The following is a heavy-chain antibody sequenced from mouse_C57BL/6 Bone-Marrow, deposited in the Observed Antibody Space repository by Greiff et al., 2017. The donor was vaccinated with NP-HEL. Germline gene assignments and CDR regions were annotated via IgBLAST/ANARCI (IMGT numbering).Heavy chain of an antibody. D-gene: IGHD2-4*01. CDR1: GYTFTSYW. V-gene: IGHV1-55*01. J-gene: IGHJ1*03. CDR3: ASYEDYDGYWYFDV. CDR2: IYPGSGST. Sequence: QVQLKQPGAELVKPGASVKMSCKASGYTFTSYWITWVKQRPGQGLEWIGDIYPGSGSTNYNEKFKSKATLTVDTSSSTAYMQLSSLTSEDSAVYDCASYEDYDGYWYFDVWGTGTTVTVSS.